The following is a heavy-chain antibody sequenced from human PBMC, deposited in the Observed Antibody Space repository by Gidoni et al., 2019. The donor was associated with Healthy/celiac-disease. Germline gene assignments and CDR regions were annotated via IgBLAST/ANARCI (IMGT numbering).Heavy chain of an antibody. V-gene: IGHV4-39*01. CDR1: GGSISSSSYY. D-gene: IGHD3-10*01. J-gene: IGHJ4*02. Sequence: QLQLQESGPGLVKPSETLSLTCTVSGGSISSSSYYWGWIRQPPGKGLEWIGSIYYSGSTYYNPSLKSRVTISVDTSKNQFSLKLSSVTAADTAVYYCARGLRFGELLFPFDYWGQGTLVTVSS. CDR3: ARGLRFGELLFPFDY. CDR2: IYYSGST.